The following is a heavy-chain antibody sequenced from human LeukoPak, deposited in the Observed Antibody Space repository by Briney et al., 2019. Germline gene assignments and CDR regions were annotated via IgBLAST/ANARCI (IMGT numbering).Heavy chain of an antibody. J-gene: IGHJ5*02. Sequence: GGSLRLSCAASGFTFSSYAMSWVRQAPGKGLEWVSAISGSGGNTYYADSVKGRFTISRDNSKNTLYLQMNSLRAEDTAVYYCAKDQVDIVVLDPWGQGTLVTVSS. CDR1: GFTFSSYA. CDR3: AKDQVDIVVLDP. D-gene: IGHD2-15*01. CDR2: ISGSGGNT. V-gene: IGHV3-23*01.